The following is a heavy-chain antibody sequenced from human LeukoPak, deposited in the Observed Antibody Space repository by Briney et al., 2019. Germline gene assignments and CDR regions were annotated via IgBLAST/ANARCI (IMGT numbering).Heavy chain of an antibody. V-gene: IGHV3-23*01. D-gene: IGHD6-13*01. CDR1: GFTFSSYS. J-gene: IGHJ4*02. CDR3: ANFPTVSYSSSWYNSESY. Sequence: HPGGSLRLSCAASGFTFSSYSMNWVRQAPGKGLEWVSAISGSGGSTYYADSVKGRFTISRDNSKNTLYLQMNSLRAEDTAVYYCANFPTVSYSSSWYNSESYWGQGTLVTVSS. CDR2: ISGSGGST.